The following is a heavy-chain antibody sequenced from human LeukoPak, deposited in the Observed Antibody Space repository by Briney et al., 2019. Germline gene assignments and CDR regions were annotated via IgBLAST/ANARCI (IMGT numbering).Heavy chain of an antibody. J-gene: IGHJ4*02. V-gene: IGHV3-21*01. CDR1: GFTFSSYS. Sequence: GGSLRLSCAASGFTFSSYSMNSVRQAPGEGLEWVSSISSSSSDIYYADSVKGRFTISRDNAKNSLYLQMNSLRAEDTAVYYCATAAASDYWGQGTLVTVSS. CDR2: ISSSSSDI. CDR3: ATAAASDY. D-gene: IGHD6-13*01.